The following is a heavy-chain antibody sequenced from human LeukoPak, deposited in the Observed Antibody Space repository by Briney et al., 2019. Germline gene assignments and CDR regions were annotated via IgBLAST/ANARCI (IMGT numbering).Heavy chain of an antibody. D-gene: IGHD6-13*01. V-gene: IGHV4-31*03. J-gene: IGHJ5*02. CDR3: ARGRAAAGTGAWFDP. CDR1: GGSISSGGYY. CDR2: IYYSGST. Sequence: SRTLSLTCTVSGGSISSGGYYWSWIRQHPGKGLEWIGYIYYSGSTYYNPSLKSRVTISVDTSKNQFSLKLSSVTAADTAVYYCARGRAAAGTGAWFDPWGQGTLVTVSS.